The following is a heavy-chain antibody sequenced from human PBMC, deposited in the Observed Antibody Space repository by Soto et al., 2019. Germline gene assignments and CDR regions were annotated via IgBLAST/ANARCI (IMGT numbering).Heavy chain of an antibody. D-gene: IGHD2-15*01. Sequence: PSETLSLTCTVSGGSISSGGYYWSWIRQHPGKGWEGIGYIYYSGSTYYNPSLKSRVTISVDTSENQFSLKLSSVTAADTAVYYCARDKVVVVVAARYYYYGMDVWGQGTTVTVSS. CDR2: IYYSGST. CDR3: ARDKVVVVVAARYYYYGMDV. V-gene: IGHV4-31*03. J-gene: IGHJ6*02. CDR1: GGSISSGGYY.